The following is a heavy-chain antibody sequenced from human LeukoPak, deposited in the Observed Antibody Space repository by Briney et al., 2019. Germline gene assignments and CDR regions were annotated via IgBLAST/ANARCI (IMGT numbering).Heavy chain of an antibody. CDR1: GGSFSSGSYY. J-gene: IGHJ6*03. V-gene: IGHV4-61*02. CDR2: IYTSGTT. CDR3: ARGRKPHSYAIPLYYYYYMDV. Sequence: SETLSLTCTVSGGSFSSGSYYWSWIRQPAGKRLEWIGRIYTSGTTDYNPSLKSRVTISVNTSKNQFSLKLSSVTAADTAVYYCARGRKPHSYAIPLYYYYYMDVWGKGTTVTVSS. D-gene: IGHD2-21*01.